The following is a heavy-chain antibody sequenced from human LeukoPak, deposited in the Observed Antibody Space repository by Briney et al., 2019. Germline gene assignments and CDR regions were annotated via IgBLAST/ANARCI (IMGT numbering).Heavy chain of an antibody. D-gene: IGHD2-15*01. CDR3: APSVRSGGSYYFDY. J-gene: IGHJ4*02. Sequence: ASVKVSCKASGYTFTSHGICWVRQAPGQGLEWMGIINPSDGSTTYTQKFQGRVTMTTDTSTSTVNMELSSLRSEDTAVYYCAPSVRSGGSYYFDYWGQGTLVTVSS. V-gene: IGHV1-46*01. CDR1: GYTFTSHG. CDR2: INPSDGST.